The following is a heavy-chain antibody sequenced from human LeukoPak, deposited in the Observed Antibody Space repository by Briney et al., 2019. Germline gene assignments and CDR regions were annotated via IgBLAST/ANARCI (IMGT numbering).Heavy chain of an antibody. CDR2: ISAYNGNT. Sequence: ASVRVSCKASGYTFTSYGISWVRQAPGHALEWMGWISAYNGNTNYAQKLQGRVTMTTDTSTSTAYMELRSLRSEDTAVYYCARENDYYDSSGYYPAFDPWGQGTLVTVSS. D-gene: IGHD3-22*01. CDR3: ARENDYYDSSGYYPAFDP. J-gene: IGHJ5*02. V-gene: IGHV1-18*01. CDR1: GYTFTSYG.